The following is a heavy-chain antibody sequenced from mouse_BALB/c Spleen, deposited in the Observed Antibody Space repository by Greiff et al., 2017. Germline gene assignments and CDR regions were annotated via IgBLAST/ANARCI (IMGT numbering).Heavy chain of an antibody. D-gene: IGHD1-2*01. CDR1: GYTFTDYA. Sequence: QVQLKESGAELVRPGVSVKISCKGSGYTFTDYAMHWVKQSHAKSLEWIGVISTYYGDASYNQKFKGKATMTVDKSSSTAYMELARLTSEDSAIYYCARGGTTATKAMDYWGQGTSVTVSS. CDR3: ARGGTTATKAMDY. J-gene: IGHJ4*01. CDR2: ISTYYGDA. V-gene: IGHV1S137*01.